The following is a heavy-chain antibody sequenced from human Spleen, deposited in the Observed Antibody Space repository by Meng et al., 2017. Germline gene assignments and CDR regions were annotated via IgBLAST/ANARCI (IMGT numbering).Heavy chain of an antibody. D-gene: IGHD3-22*01. Sequence: QVQLRQWGAGLLKPSETLSLTCAVYGGSFSGYYCNWIRQPPGKGLEWIGEINHGGITNYNPSLKSRITISVDTSQKQFSLKLTSVTAADTAVFYCARHHYDSSGYYYFDYWGQGTLVTVSS. CDR3: ARHHYDSSGYYYFDY. CDR2: INHGGIT. J-gene: IGHJ4*02. CDR1: GGSFSGYY. V-gene: IGHV4-34*01.